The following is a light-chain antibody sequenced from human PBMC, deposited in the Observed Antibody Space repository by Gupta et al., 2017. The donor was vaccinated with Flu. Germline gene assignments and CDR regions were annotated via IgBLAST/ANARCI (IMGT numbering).Light chain of an antibody. CDR2: GNN. CDR1: SSNIGADSD. J-gene: IGLJ3*02. V-gene: IGLV1-40*01. Sequence: QSVLTQPPSVSGAPGQRVTISCTGSSSNIGADSDVNWYQQLPGTAPRLLIYGNNNRPSGVPDRFAGSKSGTSASLAITGLQAEDEADYYCQSYDSSLSGSVFGGGTKLTVL. CDR3: QSYDSSLSGSV.